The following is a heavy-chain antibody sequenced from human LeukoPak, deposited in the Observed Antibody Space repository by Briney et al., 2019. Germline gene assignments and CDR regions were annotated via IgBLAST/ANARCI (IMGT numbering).Heavy chain of an antibody. Sequence: SETLSLTCTVSGGSINSYYWSWIRQPPGKGLEWIGYIYYSGSTNYNPSLKSRVTISVDTSKNQFSLKLSSVTAADTAVYYCAREGDYWGQGTLVTVSS. CDR3: AREGDY. CDR1: GGSINSYY. CDR2: IYYSGST. J-gene: IGHJ4*02. V-gene: IGHV4-59*01.